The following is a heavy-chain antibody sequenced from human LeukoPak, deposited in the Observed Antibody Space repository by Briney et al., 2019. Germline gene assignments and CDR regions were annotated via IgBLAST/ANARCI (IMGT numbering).Heavy chain of an antibody. V-gene: IGHV3-23*01. J-gene: IGHJ4*02. CDR2: ILGSGAST. CDR1: GSTFSSYA. Sequence: PGGSLRLSCAASGSTFSSYAMSWVRQAPGKGLEWVSAILGSGASTYYADSVKRLFTIFRDDSKNSLYMQMNSLIAEDTAVYYCAKPGQQLADYWGQGTLVTVSS. D-gene: IGHD6-13*01. CDR3: AKPGQQLADY.